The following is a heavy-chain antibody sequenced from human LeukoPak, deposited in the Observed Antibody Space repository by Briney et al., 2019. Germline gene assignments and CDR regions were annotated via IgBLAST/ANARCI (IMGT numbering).Heavy chain of an antibody. Sequence: GGSLRLSCAASGFTFSNYGMHWARQAPGKGLEWVSFIRYDGSNKYYADSVKGRFTISRDNSKNTLYLQMNSPRTEDTAVYYCAKDGWDCSNGRCHSYYYYMDDWGKGTTVIVSS. D-gene: IGHD2-8*01. CDR1: GFTFSNYG. V-gene: IGHV3-30*02. CDR3: AKDGWDCSNGRCHSYYYYMDD. J-gene: IGHJ6*03. CDR2: IRYDGSNK.